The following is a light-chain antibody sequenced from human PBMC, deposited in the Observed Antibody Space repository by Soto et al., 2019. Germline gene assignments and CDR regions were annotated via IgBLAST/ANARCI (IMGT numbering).Light chain of an antibody. CDR1: TGAVTGGYY. Sequence: QAGVTQEPSLTVSPGGTVTLTCASSTGAVTGGYYPNWFQRKPGQAPRPRIYSTSNKHSWTPARFSGSLLGGKAALTLSGVQPGDEAEYYCLLYYGGAQLIFGGGTTLTVL. J-gene: IGLJ2*01. V-gene: IGLV7-43*01. CDR2: STS. CDR3: LLYYGGAQLI.